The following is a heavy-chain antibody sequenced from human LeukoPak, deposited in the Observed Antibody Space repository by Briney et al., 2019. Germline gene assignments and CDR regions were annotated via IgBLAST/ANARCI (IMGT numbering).Heavy chain of an antibody. Sequence: GGSLRLSCAAWGFIFTNFDMRWVRQARGKGLEWVSGRNGTGRETWYADAGQGRFTLSRYNSKNTLYLQMNRLSAEDPAVYYCAKAYRGTDVLFDYWGQGTLVTVSS. CDR2: RNGTGRET. CDR3: AKAYRGTDVLFDY. J-gene: IGHJ4*02. CDR1: GFIFTNFD. V-gene: IGHV3-23*01. D-gene: IGHD2-8*01.